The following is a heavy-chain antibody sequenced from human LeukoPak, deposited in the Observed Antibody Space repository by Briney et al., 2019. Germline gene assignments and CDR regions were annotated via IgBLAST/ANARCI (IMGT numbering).Heavy chain of an antibody. D-gene: IGHD1-7*01. CDR2: VYTSGST. CDR3: ARLITGTTTAFDI. V-gene: IGHV4-4*07. CDR1: GGSISGYY. J-gene: IGHJ3*02. Sequence: SETLSLTCSVSGGSISGYYWTWIRQPAGKGLEWIGRVYTSGSTHYNPSLKTRLTMSVDTSKNQFSLKLSSVTTADTAVYYCARLITGTTTAFDIWGQGTMVTVSS.